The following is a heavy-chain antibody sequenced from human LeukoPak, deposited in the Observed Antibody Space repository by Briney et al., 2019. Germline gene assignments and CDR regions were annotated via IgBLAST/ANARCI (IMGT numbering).Heavy chain of an antibody. V-gene: IGHV3-30-3*01. Sequence: GRSLRLSCAASGFTFSTYAMHWVRQAPGKGLEWVAVISYDGSNKYYADSAKGRFTISRDNSDNTLYLQMNSLRAEDTAVYYCARTPYYAGSGYAFDYWGQGTLVTVSS. CDR2: ISYDGSNK. J-gene: IGHJ4*02. CDR1: GFTFSTYA. D-gene: IGHD3-22*01. CDR3: ARTPYYAGSGYAFDY.